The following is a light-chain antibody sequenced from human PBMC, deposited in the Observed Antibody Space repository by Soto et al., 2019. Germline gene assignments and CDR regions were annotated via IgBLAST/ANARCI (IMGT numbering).Light chain of an antibody. Sequence: GDRVTITCRASQSIGDSLAWYQQKPGKAPKVLIWDATSLQRGVPSRFSGSGSGTEFTLTISSLQPDDFATYYCQHYNSYSEAFGQGTKVDIK. J-gene: IGKJ1*01. CDR3: QHYNSYSEA. CDR1: QSIGDS. CDR2: DAT. V-gene: IGKV1-5*01.